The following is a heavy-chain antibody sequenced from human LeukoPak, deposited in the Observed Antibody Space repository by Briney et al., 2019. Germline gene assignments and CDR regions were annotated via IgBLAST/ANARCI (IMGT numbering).Heavy chain of an antibody. Sequence: QTGGSLRLSCAASGFTFSSYAMSWVRQAPGKGLEWVSAISGSGGSTYYADSVKGRFTISRDNSKNTLYLQMNSLRAEDTAVYYCARVLTGPLENYYYYYMDVWGKGTTVTVSS. CDR3: ARVLTGPLENYYYYYMDV. J-gene: IGHJ6*03. V-gene: IGHV3-23*01. CDR2: ISGSGGST. D-gene: IGHD1-1*01. CDR1: GFTFSSYA.